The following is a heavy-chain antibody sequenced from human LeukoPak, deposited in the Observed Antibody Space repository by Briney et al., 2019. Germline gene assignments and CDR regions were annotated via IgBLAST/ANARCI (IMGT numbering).Heavy chain of an antibody. CDR1: GFTFSSYS. Sequence: PGGSLRLSCAASGFTFSSYSMNWVRPAPGEGLEWVSSISSSSSNIYYADSVKGRFTISIDNAKNSLYLQMNSLRAEDTAVYYCARTYYDILTGYYGLFDYWGQGTLVTVSS. CDR2: ISSSSSNI. J-gene: IGHJ4*02. D-gene: IGHD3-9*01. V-gene: IGHV3-21*01. CDR3: ARTYYDILTGYYGLFDY.